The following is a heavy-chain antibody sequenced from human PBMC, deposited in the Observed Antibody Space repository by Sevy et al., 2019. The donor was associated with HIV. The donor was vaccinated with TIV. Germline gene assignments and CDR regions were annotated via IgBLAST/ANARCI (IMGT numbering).Heavy chain of an antibody. CDR2: FDPEDGET. D-gene: IGHD3-3*01. CDR1: GYTLTELS. Sequence: ASVKVSCKVSGYTLTELSMHWVRQAPGKGLEWMGGFDPEDGETIYAQKFQGRVTMTEDTSTDTAYMGLSSLRSEDTAVDYCATVSDFWSGYYPPGMDVWGQGTTVTVSS. V-gene: IGHV1-24*01. J-gene: IGHJ6*02. CDR3: ATVSDFWSGYYPPGMDV.